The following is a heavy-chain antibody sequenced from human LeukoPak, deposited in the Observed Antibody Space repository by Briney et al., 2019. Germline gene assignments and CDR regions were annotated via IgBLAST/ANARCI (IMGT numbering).Heavy chain of an antibody. CDR3: ARGRWEQPFDY. V-gene: IGHV4-30-4*01. D-gene: IGHD1-26*01. CDR2: IHYSGSP. J-gene: IGHJ4*02. Sequence: TLSLTCTVSGGSISSADYYWSWLRQPPGKGLEWFGCIHYSGSPDYNPSLKSRITISVDTSKNQFSLKLTSVTAADTAVYYRARGRWEQPFDYWGQGTLVTVSS. CDR1: GGSISSADYY.